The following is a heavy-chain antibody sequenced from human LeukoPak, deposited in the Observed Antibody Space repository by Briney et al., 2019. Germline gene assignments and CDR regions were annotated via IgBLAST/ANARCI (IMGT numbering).Heavy chain of an antibody. J-gene: IGHJ4*02. CDR2: IWYDGSNK. D-gene: IGHD3-22*01. CDR1: GFTFSSYG. V-gene: IGHV3-30*19. Sequence: GGSLRLSCAASGFTFSSYGMHWVRQAPGKGLEWVAVIWYDGSNKYYADSVKGRFTISRDNSKNTLYLQMNSLRAEDTAVYYCARAHSSGYYYTGYWGQGTLVTVSS. CDR3: ARAHSSGYYYTGY.